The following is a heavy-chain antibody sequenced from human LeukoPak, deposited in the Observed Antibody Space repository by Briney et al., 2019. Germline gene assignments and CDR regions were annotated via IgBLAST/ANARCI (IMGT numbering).Heavy chain of an antibody. CDR1: GFTFSSYA. Sequence: GGSLRLSCAASGFTFSSYAMHWVRQAPGKGLEWVSYISGSSNTVYYADSVKGRFTVSRDNAKNSLYLQIDSLRDEDTAMYYCAKRGSGNNWFDPWGQGTLVTVSS. J-gene: IGHJ5*02. CDR3: AKRGSGNNWFDP. V-gene: IGHV3-48*02. CDR2: ISGSSNTV. D-gene: IGHD6-19*01.